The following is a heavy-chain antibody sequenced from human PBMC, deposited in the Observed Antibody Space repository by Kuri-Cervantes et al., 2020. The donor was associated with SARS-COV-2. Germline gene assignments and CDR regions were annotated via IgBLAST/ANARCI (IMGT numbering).Heavy chain of an antibody. CDR2: IIPIFGTA. CDR3: ARTPYCGGDCYAPFDY. Sequence: QISCKASGGTFSSYAISWVRQAPGQGLEWMGGIIPIFGTANYAQKFQGRVTITADKSTSTAYMELSSLRSEDTAVYYCARTPYCGGDCYAPFDYWGQGTLVTVSS. J-gene: IGHJ4*02. CDR1: GGTFSSYA. D-gene: IGHD2-21*02. V-gene: IGHV1-69*06.